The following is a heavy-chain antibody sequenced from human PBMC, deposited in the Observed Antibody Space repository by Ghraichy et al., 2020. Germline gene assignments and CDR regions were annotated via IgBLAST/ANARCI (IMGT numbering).Heavy chain of an antibody. CDR2: IYYSGST. J-gene: IGHJ5*02. CDR1: GGSISSSSYY. Sequence: ESLNISCTVSGGSISSSSYYWGWIRQPPGKGLEWIGSIYYSGSTYYNPSLKSRVTISVDTSKNQFSLKLSSVTAADTAVYYCARHEGYSSGGRWFDPWGQGTLVTVSS. D-gene: IGHD6-19*01. V-gene: IGHV4-39*01. CDR3: ARHEGYSSGGRWFDP.